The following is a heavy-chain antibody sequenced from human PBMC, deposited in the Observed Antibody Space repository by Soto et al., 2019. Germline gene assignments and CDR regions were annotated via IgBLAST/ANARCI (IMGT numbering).Heavy chain of an antibody. Sequence: SETLSLTCAVSGGSISSGGYSWSWIRQPPGKGLEWIGYIYHSGSTYYNPSLKSRVTISVDRSKNQFSLKLSSVTAADTAVYYCARVSNYDVSFFDYWGQGTLVTVSS. J-gene: IGHJ4*02. V-gene: IGHV4-30-2*01. CDR2: IYHSGST. D-gene: IGHD3-22*01. CDR1: GGSISSGGYS. CDR3: ARVSNYDVSFFDY.